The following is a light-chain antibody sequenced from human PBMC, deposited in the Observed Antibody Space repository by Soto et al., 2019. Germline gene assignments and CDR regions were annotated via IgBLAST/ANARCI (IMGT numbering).Light chain of an antibody. Sequence: DIQMTQSPSTLSTSVGDTVTITCRASESIDNWLAWYQQKPGKAPKLLIYKASSLESGVPSRFSGSGSGTEFTLTISSLQPDDFATYYCQHYNSYPWTFGQGTKVDIK. V-gene: IGKV1-5*03. J-gene: IGKJ1*01. CDR1: ESIDNW. CDR2: KAS. CDR3: QHYNSYPWT.